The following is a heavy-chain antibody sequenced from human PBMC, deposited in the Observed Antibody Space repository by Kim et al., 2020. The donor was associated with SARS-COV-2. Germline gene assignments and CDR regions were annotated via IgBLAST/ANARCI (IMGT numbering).Heavy chain of an antibody. D-gene: IGHD3-22*01. V-gene: IGHV3-30*07. Sequence: SVKGRFTISRDNSKNTLYLQMNSLRAEDTAVYYCASLAFYDSSGRDAFDIWGQGTMVTVSS. J-gene: IGHJ3*02. CDR3: ASLAFYDSSGRDAFDI.